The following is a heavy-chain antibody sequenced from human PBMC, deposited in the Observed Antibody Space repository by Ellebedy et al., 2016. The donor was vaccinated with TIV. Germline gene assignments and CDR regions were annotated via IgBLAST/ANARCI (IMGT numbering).Heavy chain of an antibody. V-gene: IGHV3-23*01. Sequence: GGSLRLSXVASGLTFSTYAMGWARRAPGKGLEWVSGISSNGFRTYYADSVKGRFSVSRDNSKNTLFLQMSNLRVDDTAVYYCAKAGNGDFVFWLDPWGRGTQVTVSS. D-gene: IGHD4-23*01. CDR3: AKAGNGDFVFWLDP. J-gene: IGHJ5*02. CDR1: GLTFSTYA. CDR2: ISSNGFRT.